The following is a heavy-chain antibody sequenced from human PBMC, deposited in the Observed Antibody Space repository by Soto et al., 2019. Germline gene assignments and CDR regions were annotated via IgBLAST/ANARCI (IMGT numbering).Heavy chain of an antibody. J-gene: IGHJ1*01. Sequence: EVQLVESGGGLVQPGGSLRLSCAASGFTVSSNYMSWVRQAPGKGLEWGSVIYSGGSTYYADSVKGRFTISRDNSKNTLYLQMNSLRAEDTAVYYCVRDRIAVAGNTEYFQHSGHGTLVTVSS. CDR1: GFTVSSNY. V-gene: IGHV3-66*01. CDR2: IYSGGST. D-gene: IGHD6-19*01. CDR3: VRDRIAVAGNTEYFQH.